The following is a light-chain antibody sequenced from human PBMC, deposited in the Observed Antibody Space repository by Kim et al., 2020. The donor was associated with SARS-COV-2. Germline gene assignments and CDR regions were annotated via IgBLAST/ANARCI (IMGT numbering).Light chain of an antibody. J-gene: IGKJ1*01. CDR2: AAS. V-gene: IGKV1-39*01. CDR1: QTINIF. Sequence: SSVGDRVTITCRASQTINIFLNWDQQKPGNAPNLLIYAASNLQSGVPSRFSGSGSGTDFTLTINSLQPEDFATYFCQQSHTTPWTFGPGTKVDIK. CDR3: QQSHTTPWT.